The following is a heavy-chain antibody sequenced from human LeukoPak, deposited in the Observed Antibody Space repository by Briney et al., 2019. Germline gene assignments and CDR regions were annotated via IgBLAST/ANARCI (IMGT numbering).Heavy chain of an antibody. CDR1: GFTVSSNY. Sequence: HPGGSLRLSCAASGFTVSSNYMSWVRQAPGKGLEWVSGISGSGDNTYYADSVKGRFTISRDNSKNTLYVQVNSLGTEDTAAYYCAKGSYCDSSGSFYFDYWGQGTLVTVSS. D-gene: IGHD3-22*01. CDR2: ISGSGDNT. V-gene: IGHV3-23*01. CDR3: AKGSYCDSSGSFYFDY. J-gene: IGHJ4*02.